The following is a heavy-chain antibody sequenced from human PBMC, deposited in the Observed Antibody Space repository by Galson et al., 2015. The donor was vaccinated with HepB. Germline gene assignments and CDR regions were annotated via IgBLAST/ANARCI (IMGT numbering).Heavy chain of an antibody. D-gene: IGHD6-13*01. CDR3: ARVGNSSGWYDWYFDL. CDR2: IYSGGNT. CDR1: GFTISTYY. J-gene: IGHJ2*01. Sequence: SLRLSCAASGFTISTYYMSWVRQAPGKGLEWVSVIYSGGNTYYADSVKGRFIISRHSSKNTLYLQMNSLRTEDTAVYYCARVGNSSGWYDWYFDLWGRGTLVTVSS. V-gene: IGHV3-53*04.